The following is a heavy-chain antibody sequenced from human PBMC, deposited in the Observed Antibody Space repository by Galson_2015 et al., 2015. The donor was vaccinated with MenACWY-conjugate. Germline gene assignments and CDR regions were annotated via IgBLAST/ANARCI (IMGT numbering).Heavy chain of an antibody. CDR3: TTHYFGQYFFDS. V-gene: IGHV3-15*01. CDR2: IKSKTHSGTP. D-gene: IGHD2/OR15-2a*01. CDR1: GFTFSNAW. J-gene: IGHJ4*02. Sequence: SLRLSCAASGFTFSNAWMTWVRQAPGKGLEWVGRIKSKTHSGTPDYAAPVNGRFTISRDDSRNTVDLEMNGLKAEETGLYYCTTHYFGQYFFDSWGQGTPVTASS.